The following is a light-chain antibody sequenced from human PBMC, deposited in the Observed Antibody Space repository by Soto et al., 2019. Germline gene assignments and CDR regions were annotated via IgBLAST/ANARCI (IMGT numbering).Light chain of an antibody. CDR2: GAS. V-gene: IGKV3-20*01. Sequence: EIVMTQSPGTLSLSPGERATLSCRASQSVSSSYLAWYQHKPGQAPRFLIYGASTRATGIPDRFSGSGSGTDFTLTISRLEPEDFAVYYCQQYATSPTTFGQGTKV. J-gene: IGKJ1*01. CDR1: QSVSSSY. CDR3: QQYATSPTT.